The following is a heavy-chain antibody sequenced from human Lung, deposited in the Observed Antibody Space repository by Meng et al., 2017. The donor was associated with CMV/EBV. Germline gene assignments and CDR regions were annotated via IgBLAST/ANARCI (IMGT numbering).Heavy chain of an antibody. V-gene: IGHV4-4*02. D-gene: IGHD1-26*01. J-gene: IGHJ4*02. CDR2: IDDSGST. CDR3: ARGKQDAWELLAY. Sequence: GPGLVKPSGPLSLTCGVSGVSISSNIRWTWVRQPPGKGLEWIGDIDDSGSTNYNPSLNSRISISLDKSKNHFSLKVNSVTAADTAVYYCARGKQDAWELLAYWGQGALVTVSS. CDR1: GVSISSNIR.